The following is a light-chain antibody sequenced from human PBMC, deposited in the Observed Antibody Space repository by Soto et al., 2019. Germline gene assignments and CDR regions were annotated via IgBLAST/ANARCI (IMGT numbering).Light chain of an antibody. CDR1: QSVSIY. CDR2: GAS. V-gene: IGKV3-15*01. Sequence: EIVMTQSPATLSVSPGERVTLSCRASQSVSIYLAGYQQRPGQAPRPLIYGASTRATGIPARFSASGSGTEFTLTINSLQSEDFAVYYCQQYNYWPLTFGGGTRVEI. J-gene: IGKJ4*01. CDR3: QQYNYWPLT.